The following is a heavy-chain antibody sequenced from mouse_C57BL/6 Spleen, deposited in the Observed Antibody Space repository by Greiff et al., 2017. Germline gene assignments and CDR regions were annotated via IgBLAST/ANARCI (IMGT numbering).Heavy chain of an antibody. CDR2: SSGGGGNT. V-gene: IGHV5-9*01. CDR3: ARRDYYGSSYEDDYFDY. CDR1: GFTFSSYT. Sequence: EVQLVESGGGLVKPGASLKLSCAASGFTFSSYTMSWVRQTPEKRLEWVATSSGGGGNTYYPDSVKGRSTISRDKAKNTLYLQMSSLRSEDTALDYCARRDYYGSSYEDDYFDYWGQGTTLTVSS. D-gene: IGHD1-1*01. J-gene: IGHJ2*01.